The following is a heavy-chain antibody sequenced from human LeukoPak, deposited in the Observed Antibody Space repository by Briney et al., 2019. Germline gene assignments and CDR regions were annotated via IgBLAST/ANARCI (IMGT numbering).Heavy chain of an antibody. CDR1: GYTFTSYD. D-gene: IGHD3-9*01. CDR3: ARDPLPLRYFDWLLPNWFDP. Sequence: ASVKVSCKASGYTFTSYDINWVRQATGQGLEWMGWMNPNSGNTGYAQKFQGRVTITRNTSISTAYMELSSLRSEDTAVYYCARDPLPLRYFDWLLPNWFDPWGQGTLVTVSS. CDR2: MNPNSGNT. J-gene: IGHJ5*02. V-gene: IGHV1-8*03.